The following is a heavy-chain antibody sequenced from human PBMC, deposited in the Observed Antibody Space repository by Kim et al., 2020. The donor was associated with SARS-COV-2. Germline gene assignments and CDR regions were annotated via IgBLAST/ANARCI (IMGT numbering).Heavy chain of an antibody. J-gene: IGHJ4*02. V-gene: IGHV4-34*01. Sequence: SYNPCLKSRVTISVDTSKSQFSLSLTSVTAADAAMYYWASGMAVAWEGLRYWGQGILVTVSS. D-gene: IGHD1-26*01. CDR3: ASGMAVAWEGLRY.